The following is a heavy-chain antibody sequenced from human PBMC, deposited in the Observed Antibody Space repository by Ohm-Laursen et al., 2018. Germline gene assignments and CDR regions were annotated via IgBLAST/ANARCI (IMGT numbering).Heavy chain of an antibody. Sequence: GTLSLTCTVAGGSISRSSYYWGWIRQPPGKGLEWIGSIYYSGSTYYNPSLKSRVTISVDASKNHFSLKLSSVTAADTAVYYCARHHTGGYYFFDYWGQGTLVTVSS. J-gene: IGHJ4*02. CDR2: IYYSGST. CDR3: ARHHTGGYYFFDY. V-gene: IGHV4-39*01. D-gene: IGHD3-22*01. CDR1: GGSISRSSYY.